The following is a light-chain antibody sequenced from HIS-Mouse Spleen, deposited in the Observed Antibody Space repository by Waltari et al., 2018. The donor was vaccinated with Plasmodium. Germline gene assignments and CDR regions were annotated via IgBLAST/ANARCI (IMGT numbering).Light chain of an antibody. CDR2: QDS. V-gene: IGLV3-1*01. Sequence: SYELTPPPSVSVSPGQTASITCSGDKLGDKYACWYQQKPGQSPVLVIYQDSKRPSGSPERVSGSNSGNTATLTISGTQAMDEADYYCQAWDSSTVVFGGGTKLTVL. CDR1: KLGDKY. CDR3: QAWDSSTVV. J-gene: IGLJ2*01.